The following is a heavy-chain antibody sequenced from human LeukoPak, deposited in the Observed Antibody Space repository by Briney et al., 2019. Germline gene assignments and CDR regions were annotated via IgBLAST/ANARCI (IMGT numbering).Heavy chain of an antibody. CDR3: ARVVAGRRFDP. V-gene: IGHV4-59*02. D-gene: IGHD6-19*01. CDR1: GGSVSSYY. CDR2: IYYSGSS. Sequence: SETLSLTCTVSGGSVSSYYWTWIRQAPGRGLEWIGYIYYSGSSNYNPSLKSRVTISVDTSKNQFSLKVNSVTAADTAVYYCARVVAGRRFDPWGQGTLVTVSS. J-gene: IGHJ5*02.